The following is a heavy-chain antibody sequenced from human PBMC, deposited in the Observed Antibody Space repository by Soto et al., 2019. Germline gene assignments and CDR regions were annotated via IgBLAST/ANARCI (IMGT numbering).Heavy chain of an antibody. Sequence: SETLSLTCTVSGGSISSSSYYWGWIRQPPGKGLEWIGSIYYSGSTYYNPSLKSRVTISVDTSKNQFSLKLSSVTAADTAVYYCARSLTYYDYIWGSYRSRWFDPWGQGTLVTVSS. V-gene: IGHV4-39*01. D-gene: IGHD3-16*02. CDR3: ARSLTYYDYIWGSYRSRWFDP. CDR1: GGSISSSSYY. J-gene: IGHJ5*02. CDR2: IYYSGST.